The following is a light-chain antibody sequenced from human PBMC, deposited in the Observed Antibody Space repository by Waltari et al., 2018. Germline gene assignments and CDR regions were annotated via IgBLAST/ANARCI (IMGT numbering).Light chain of an antibody. CDR1: ALSKKY. J-gene: IGLJ3*02. CDR3: YSTDFSGHDRV. CDR2: EDI. V-gene: IGLV3-10*01. Sequence: SYELTQPPSVSVSPGQTARITRSGDALSKKYAYLYQQKSGQAPVLVIYEDIKRPTGIPERFSGSSSGTTATLTISGAHVDDEADYYCYSTDFSGHDRVFGGGTKLTIL.